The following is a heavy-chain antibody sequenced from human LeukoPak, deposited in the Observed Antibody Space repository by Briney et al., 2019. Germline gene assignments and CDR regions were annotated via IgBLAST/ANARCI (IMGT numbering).Heavy chain of an antibody. D-gene: IGHD3-3*01. V-gene: IGHV4-39*01. CDR3: AADAYLLRFLEGYYRVYYFDY. J-gene: IGHJ4*02. CDR2: IYYSGST. CDR1: GGSISSSSYY. Sequence: SETLSLTCTVSGGSISSSSYYWGWIRQPPGKGLEWIGSIYYSGSTYYNPSPKSRVTISVDTSKNQFSLKLSSVTAADTAVYYCAADAYLLRFLEGYYRVYYFDYWGQGTLVTVSS.